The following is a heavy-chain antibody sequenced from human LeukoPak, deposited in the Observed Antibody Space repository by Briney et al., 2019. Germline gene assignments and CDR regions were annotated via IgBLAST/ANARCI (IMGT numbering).Heavy chain of an antibody. Sequence: ASVKVSCKASGYTFTGYYMHWVRQAPGQGLEWMGRINPNSGGTNYAQKFQGRVTMIRDTSISTAYIELSRLRSDDTAVYYCARANMAYYYDIGDYWGQGALVTVSS. D-gene: IGHD3-22*01. CDR3: ARANMAYYYDIGDY. J-gene: IGHJ4*02. V-gene: IGHV1-2*06. CDR2: INPNSGGT. CDR1: GYTFTGYY.